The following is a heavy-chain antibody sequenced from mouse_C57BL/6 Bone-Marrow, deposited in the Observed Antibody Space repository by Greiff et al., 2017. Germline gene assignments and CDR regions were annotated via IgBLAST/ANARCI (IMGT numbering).Heavy chain of an antibody. V-gene: IGHV1-69*01. Sequence: QVQLQQPGAELVMPGASVKLSCKASGYTFTSYWMHWVKQRPGQGLEWIGEIDPSDSYTNYNQKFKGKSTLTVDKSSSTAYMQLSSLTSEDSAVCYCARGDYYVSSYSLFAYWGQGTLVTVSA. J-gene: IGHJ3*01. D-gene: IGHD1-1*01. CDR3: ARGDYYVSSYSLFAY. CDR2: IDPSDSYT. CDR1: GYTFTSYW.